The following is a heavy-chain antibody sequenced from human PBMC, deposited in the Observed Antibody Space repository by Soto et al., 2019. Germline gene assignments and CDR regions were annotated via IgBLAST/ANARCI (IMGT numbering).Heavy chain of an antibody. D-gene: IGHD1-26*01. J-gene: IGHJ4*02. Sequence: KPSETLSLTCAVSGGSISSSNWWSWVRQPPGKGLEWIGEIYHSGSTNYNPSLKSRLTISVDKSKNQFSLNLSSVTAADTAVYFCAKSGSYRFDYWGQGTLVTVSS. V-gene: IGHV4-4*02. CDR3: AKSGSYRFDY. CDR1: GGSISSSNW. CDR2: IYHSGST.